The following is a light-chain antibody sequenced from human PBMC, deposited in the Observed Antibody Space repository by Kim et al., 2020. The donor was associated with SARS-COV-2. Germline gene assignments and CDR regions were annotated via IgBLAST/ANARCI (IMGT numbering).Light chain of an antibody. CDR1: SGYSNYK. CDR2: VGTGGIVG. CDR3: GADHGSGSNFVRV. J-gene: IGLJ3*02. Sequence: WTLSSGYSNYKVDWYQQRPGKGPRFVMRVGTGGIVGSKGDGIPDRFSVLGSGLNRYLTIKNIQEEDESDYHCGADHGSGSNFVRVFGGGTQLTVL. V-gene: IGLV9-49*01.